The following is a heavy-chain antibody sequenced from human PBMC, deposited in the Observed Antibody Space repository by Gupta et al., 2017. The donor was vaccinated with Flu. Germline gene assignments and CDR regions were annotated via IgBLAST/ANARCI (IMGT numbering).Heavy chain of an antibody. CDR2: INSDGSST. J-gene: IGHJ4*02. V-gene: IGHV3-74*01. D-gene: IGHD2-2*01. CDR3: ARDLTGAAMPK. Sequence: WVSQAPGKGLGWVSRINSDGSSTSYADSVKGRFTISRDNAKNTLYLQMNSLRAEDTAVYYCARDLTGAAMPKWGQGTLVTVSS.